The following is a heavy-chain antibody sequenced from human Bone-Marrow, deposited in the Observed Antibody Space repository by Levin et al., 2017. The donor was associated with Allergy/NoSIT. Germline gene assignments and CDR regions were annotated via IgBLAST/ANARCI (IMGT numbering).Heavy chain of an antibody. J-gene: IGHJ4*02. D-gene: IGHD1-1*01. CDR2: ISSGGETI. CDR1: AFTFSAYE. V-gene: IGHV3-48*03. CDR3: ASKVTGTTYFHH. Sequence: GGYLRLSCTDSAFTFSAYEMNWVRQAPGTGLEWISYISSGGETIYYADSVRGRFTISRDNAKNSLYLQMNSLRGEDTAVYFCASKVTGTTYFHHWGQGTLVTVSS.